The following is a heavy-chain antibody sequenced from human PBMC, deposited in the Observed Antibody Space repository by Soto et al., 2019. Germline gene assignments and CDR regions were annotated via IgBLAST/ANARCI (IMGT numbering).Heavy chain of an antibody. CDR3: ARDRRGSSGWYY. CDR2: MYYSGST. J-gene: IGHJ4*02. V-gene: IGHV4-59*01. Sequence: ETLSLTCTVSGGSISSYYWSWIRQPPGKGLEWIGYMYYSGSTNYNPSLKSRVTISVDTSKNQFSLKLSSVTAADTAVYYCARDRRGSSGWYYWGQGTLVTVSS. D-gene: IGHD6-19*01. CDR1: GGSISSYY.